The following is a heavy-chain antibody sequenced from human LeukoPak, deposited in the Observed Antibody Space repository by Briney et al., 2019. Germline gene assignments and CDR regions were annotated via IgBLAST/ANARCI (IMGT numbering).Heavy chain of an antibody. CDR2: IIPIFGTA. CDR3: ARDVRLSTAMVIWFDP. D-gene: IGHD5-18*01. Sequence: SVKFSCKASGGTFSSYAISWVRQAPGQGLEWMGGIIPIFGTANYAQKFQGRVTITADESTSTAYMELSSLRSEDTAVYYCARDVRLSTAMVIWFDPWGQGTLVTVSS. J-gene: IGHJ5*02. CDR1: GGTFSSYA. V-gene: IGHV1-69*13.